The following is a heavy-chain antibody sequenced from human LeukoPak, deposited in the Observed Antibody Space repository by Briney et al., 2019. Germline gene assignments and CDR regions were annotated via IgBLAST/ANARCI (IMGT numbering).Heavy chain of an antibody. V-gene: IGHV3-66*02. J-gene: IGHJ4*02. CDR3: ARVTSFASGSYYGAFAY. CDR2: LYNGGST. D-gene: IGHD3-10*01. Sequence: GGSLRLSCAASGLTVSNNYMSWVRQAPGKGLEWVSILYNGGSTYYADSVKGRFTISRDNSKNTLYLQMNSLRAEDTAVYYCARVTSFASGSYYGAFAYWGQGILVTVSS. CDR1: GLTVSNNY.